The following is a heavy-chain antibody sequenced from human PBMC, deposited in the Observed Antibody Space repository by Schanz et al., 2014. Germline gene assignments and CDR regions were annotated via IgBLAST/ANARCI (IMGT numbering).Heavy chain of an antibody. CDR3: ARRSVSPSGNSYGYVVAWFDP. CDR2: IYHSGST. J-gene: IGHJ5*02. D-gene: IGHD5-18*01. Sequence: QVQLQESGPGLVKPSGTLSLTCAVSGGSISSSNWWSWVRQPPGKGLEWIGEIYHSGSTNYKPSLKSRVTISADKPKTQFSLKLRSVTAADTAVYYCARRSVSPSGNSYGYVVAWFDPWGQGTLVTVSS. V-gene: IGHV4-4*02. CDR1: GGSISSSNW.